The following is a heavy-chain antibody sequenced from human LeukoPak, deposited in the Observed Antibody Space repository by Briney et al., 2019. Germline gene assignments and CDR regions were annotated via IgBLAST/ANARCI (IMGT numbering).Heavy chain of an antibody. CDR1: GFTFSSYW. D-gene: IGHD1-26*01. CDR2: IKQDGSEK. CDR3: ARDSGSPRYYFDY. J-gene: IGHJ4*02. Sequence: PGGSLRLSCAASGFTFSSYWMSWVRQAPGKGLEWVANIKQDGSEKYYVDSVKGRFTISRDNAKSSLYLQMNSLRAEDTAVYYCARDSGSPRYYFDYWGQGTLVTVSS. V-gene: IGHV3-7*01.